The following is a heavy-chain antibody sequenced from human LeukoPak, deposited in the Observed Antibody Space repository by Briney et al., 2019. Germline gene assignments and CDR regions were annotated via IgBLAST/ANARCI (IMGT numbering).Heavy chain of an antibody. D-gene: IGHD4-17*01. J-gene: IGHJ5*02. CDR3: AKDQNSNDDYGDYGWFDP. V-gene: IGHV3-30*18. Sequence: GGSLRPSCAASGFTFSSYGMQWVRQAPGKGLEWVAVISYDGSNKYYADSVKGRFTISRDNSKNTLYLQMNSLRAEDTAVYYCAKDQNSNDDYGDYGWFDPWGQGTLVTVSS. CDR1: GFTFSSYG. CDR2: ISYDGSNK.